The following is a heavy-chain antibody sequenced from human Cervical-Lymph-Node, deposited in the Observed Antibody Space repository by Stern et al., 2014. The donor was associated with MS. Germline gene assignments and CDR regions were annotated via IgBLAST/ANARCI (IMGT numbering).Heavy chain of an antibody. D-gene: IGHD3-10*01. Sequence: DQLVESGAEVKKPGSSVKVSCKASGGTFSSYAISWGRQAPGQGLEWMGGIIPIFGTANYAQKFQGRVTITADESTSTAYMELSSLRSEDTAVYYCAMKGFTMVHYYYYYGMDVWGQGTTVTVSS. CDR3: AMKGFTMVHYYYYYGMDV. V-gene: IGHV1-69*01. CDR1: GGTFSSYA. CDR2: IIPIFGTA. J-gene: IGHJ6*02.